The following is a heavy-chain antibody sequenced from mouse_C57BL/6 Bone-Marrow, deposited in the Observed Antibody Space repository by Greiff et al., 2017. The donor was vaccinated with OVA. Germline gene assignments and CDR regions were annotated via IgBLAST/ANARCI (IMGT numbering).Heavy chain of an antibody. D-gene: IGHD1-1*01. V-gene: IGHV5-4*01. Sequence: DVQLVESGGGLVKPGGSLKLSCAASGFTFSSYAMSWVRQTPEKRLEWVATISDGGSYTYYPDNVKGRFTISRDNAKNNLYLQMSHLKSEDTAMYYCARDAYGSSSAWFAYWGQGTLVTVSA. CDR3: ARDAYGSSSAWFAY. J-gene: IGHJ3*01. CDR2: ISDGGSYT. CDR1: GFTFSSYA.